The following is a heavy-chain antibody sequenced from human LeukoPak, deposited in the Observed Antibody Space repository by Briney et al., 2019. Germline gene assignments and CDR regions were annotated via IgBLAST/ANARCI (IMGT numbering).Heavy chain of an antibody. Sequence: SETLSLTCTVSGGSVSSVSYYWSWIRQPAGKGLEWIGRIYTSGTINYNPSLKSRVAISLDTSKNQFSLKLSSVTAADTAVYYCARVTTGSSSIFDSWGQGTLVTVSS. V-gene: IGHV4-61*02. CDR1: GGSVSSVSYY. CDR2: IYTSGTI. J-gene: IGHJ4*02. D-gene: IGHD6-6*01. CDR3: ARVTTGSSSIFDS.